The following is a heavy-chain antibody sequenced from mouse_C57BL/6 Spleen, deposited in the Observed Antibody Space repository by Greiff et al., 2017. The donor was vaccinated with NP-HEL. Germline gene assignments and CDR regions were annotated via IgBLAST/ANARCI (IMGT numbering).Heavy chain of an antibody. J-gene: IGHJ3*01. V-gene: IGHV1-82*01. Sequence: QVQLQQSGPELVKPGASVKISCKASGYAFSSSWMNWVKQRPGKGLEWIGRIYPGDGDTNYNGKFKGKATLTADKSSSTAYMQLSSLTSEDSAVYFCARSSWEGVFAYWGQGTLVTVSA. D-gene: IGHD4-1*01. CDR3: ARSSWEGVFAY. CDR1: GYAFSSSW. CDR2: IYPGDGDT.